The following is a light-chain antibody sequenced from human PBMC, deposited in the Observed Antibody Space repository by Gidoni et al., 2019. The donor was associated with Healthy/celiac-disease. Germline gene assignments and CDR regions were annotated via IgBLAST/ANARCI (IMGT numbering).Light chain of an antibody. CDR1: HSVSSSY. V-gene: IGKV3D-7*01. CDR2: GAS. J-gene: IGKJ4*01. Sequence: EIVMTQSPATLSLSPGERATLSCRASHSVSSSYLSWYQQKPGQAPRLLIYGASTRATGIPARFSGSGSGTDFTLTISSLQPEDFAVYYCQQDYNLPFTFGGGTKVEIK. CDR3: QQDYNLPFT.